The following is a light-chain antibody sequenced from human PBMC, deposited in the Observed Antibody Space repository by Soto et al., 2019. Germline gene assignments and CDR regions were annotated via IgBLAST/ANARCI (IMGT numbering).Light chain of an antibody. V-gene: IGKV1-39*01. CDR3: QQSYSTPLT. CDR2: AAS. CDR1: QGISSY. J-gene: IGKJ4*01. Sequence: DIQLTQSPSFLSASVGDRVTITCRASQGISSYLAWYQQKPGKAPKLLIYAASTLQSGVPSRFSGSGSETDFTLTISSLQPEDFATYYCQQSYSTPLTFGGGTKVDIK.